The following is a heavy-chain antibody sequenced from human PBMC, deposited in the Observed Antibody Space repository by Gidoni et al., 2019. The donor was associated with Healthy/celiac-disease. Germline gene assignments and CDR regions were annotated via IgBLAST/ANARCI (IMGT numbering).Heavy chain of an antibody. CDR3: AKVALSSGWYPDY. D-gene: IGHD6-19*01. J-gene: IGHJ4*02. V-gene: IGHV3-23*01. CDR2: ISGSGGST. Sequence: EVQLLESGGGLVQPGGSLRLSCAASGFPFSSYAMSWVRQAPGKGLGWVSAISGSGGSTYYADSVKGRFTISRDNSKNTLYLQMNSLRAEDTAVYYCAKVALSSGWYPDYWGQGTLVTVSS. CDR1: GFPFSSYA.